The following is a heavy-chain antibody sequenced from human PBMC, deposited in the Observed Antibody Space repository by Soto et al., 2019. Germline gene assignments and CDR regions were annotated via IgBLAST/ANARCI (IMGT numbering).Heavy chain of an antibody. D-gene: IGHD3-3*01. CDR3: AKHPDFWSGYYDVYYYYGRDV. J-gene: IGHJ6*02. CDR2: ISYDGSNK. V-gene: IGHV3-30*18. Sequence: QVQLVESGGGVVQPGRSLRLSCAASGFTFSSYGMHWVRQAPGKGLEWVAVISYDGSNKYYADSVKGRFTISRDNSKNALYLQMNSLRAEDTAVYYCAKHPDFWSGYYDVYYYYGRDVWGQGTTVTVSS. CDR1: GFTFSSYG.